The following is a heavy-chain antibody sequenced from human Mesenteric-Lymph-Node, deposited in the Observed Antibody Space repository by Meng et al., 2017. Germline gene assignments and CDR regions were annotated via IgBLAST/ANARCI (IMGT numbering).Heavy chain of an antibody. CDR3: ARGGNFDP. J-gene: IGHJ5*02. V-gene: IGHV7-4-1*02. Sequence: QVQLVHSGSELKKPGASVKVSCKASGYTFSTYTINWVRQAHGRGLEWMGWISTNTGTPTYPQGFTGRFVFSLDTSVSTAYLQISSLKAEDTAVYYCARGGNFDPWGQGTLVTVSS. CDR1: GYTFSTYT. CDR2: ISTNTGTP. D-gene: IGHD2/OR15-2a*01.